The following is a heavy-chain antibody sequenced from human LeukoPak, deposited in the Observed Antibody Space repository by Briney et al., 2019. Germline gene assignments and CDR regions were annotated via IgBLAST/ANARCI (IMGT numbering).Heavy chain of an antibody. CDR2: IYYSGST. D-gene: IGHD1-1*01. J-gene: IGHJ5*02. V-gene: IGHV4-31*03. Sequence: SETLSLTRTVSGGSISSGGYYWSWIRQHPGTGLEWIGYIYYSGSTYYNPSLKSRVTISVDTSKNQFSLKLSSVTAADTAVYYCARAREAGTTGPWGLGTLVTVSS. CDR3: ARAREAGTTGP. CDR1: GGSISSGGYY.